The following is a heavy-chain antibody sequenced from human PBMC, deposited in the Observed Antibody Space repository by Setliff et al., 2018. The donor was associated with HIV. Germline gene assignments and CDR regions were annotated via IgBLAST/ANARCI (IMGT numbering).Heavy chain of an antibody. D-gene: IGHD3-10*01. CDR2: FANDGST. CDR3: TRHLPVYYGSGVSYYFDD. J-gene: IGHJ4*02. CDR1: GDAVSPYY. V-gene: IGHV4-59*08. Sequence: SETLSLTCNVSGDAVSPYYWSWIRQPPGKGLEWIGYFANDGSTNYNPPLKSRVTISLDTSKNEVSLKLTSVTAADTAMYYCTRHLPVYYGSGVSYYFDDWGQGTLVTVSS.